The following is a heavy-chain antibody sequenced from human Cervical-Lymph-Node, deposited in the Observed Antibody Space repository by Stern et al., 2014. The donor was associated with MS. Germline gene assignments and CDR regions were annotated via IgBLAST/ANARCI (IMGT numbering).Heavy chain of an antibody. D-gene: IGHD3-3*01. Sequence: VQLQESGPGLVKPSGTLSLTCAVSGGSISSSNWWSWVRQPPGKGLEWIGEIYHSGSTNYNPSLKSRVTISVDKSKNQFSLKLTSVTAADTAVYYCASATAFWSGYYVYGMDVWGQGTTVTVSS. CDR3: ASATAFWSGYYVYGMDV. CDR1: GGSISSSNW. J-gene: IGHJ6*02. CDR2: IYHSGST. V-gene: IGHV4-4*02.